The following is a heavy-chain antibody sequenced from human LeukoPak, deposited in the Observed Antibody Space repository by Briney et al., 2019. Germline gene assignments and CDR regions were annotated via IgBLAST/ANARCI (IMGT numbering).Heavy chain of an antibody. CDR3: ARLPATEPYYYDSSVYY. V-gene: IGHV4-39*01. D-gene: IGHD3-22*01. CDR2: IYYSGST. J-gene: IGHJ4*02. CDR1: GGSISNYYY. Sequence: SETLSLTCPVSGGSISNYYYWTWIRQPPGKGLEWIGSIYYSGSTYYNPSLKSRVTISVDTSKNQFSLKLSSVTAADMAVYYCARLPATEPYYYDSSVYYWGQGTLVTVSS.